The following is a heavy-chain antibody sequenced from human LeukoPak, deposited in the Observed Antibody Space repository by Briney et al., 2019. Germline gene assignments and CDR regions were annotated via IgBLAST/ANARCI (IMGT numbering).Heavy chain of an antibody. D-gene: IGHD4-17*01. Sequence: SETLSLTCTVSGGSISSYYWSWVRHPPGKGLEWIGYIYYSGSTNYNPSLKSRVTISVDTSKNQFSLKLRSVTAADTAVYYCARGDGDYVNWYFDLWGRGTLVTVSS. CDR2: IYYSGST. CDR1: GGSISSYY. J-gene: IGHJ2*01. CDR3: ARGDGDYVNWYFDL. V-gene: IGHV4-59*01.